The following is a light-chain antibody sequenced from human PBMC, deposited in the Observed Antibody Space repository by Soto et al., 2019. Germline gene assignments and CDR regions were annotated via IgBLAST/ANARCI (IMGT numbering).Light chain of an antibody. V-gene: IGLV2-8*01. CDR2: EAN. CDR3: SFYAGDKTNV. J-gene: IGLJ1*01. CDR1: SNDVGGYDF. Sequence: QSALTQPPSASGSPGQSVTISCTGTSNDVGGYDFVSWYQQHSGRAPKLIIVEANKLPSGGPDRFSAAKSGNTASLTVSGLQAEDEADYYYSFYAGDKTNVFGNGTKVTV.